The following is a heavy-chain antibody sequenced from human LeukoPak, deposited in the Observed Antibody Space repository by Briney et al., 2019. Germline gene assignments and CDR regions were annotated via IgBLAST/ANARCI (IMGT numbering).Heavy chain of an antibody. CDR1: VYTFTSYG. D-gene: IGHD3-9*01. CDR2: ISAYNCNT. V-gene: IGHV1-18*01. J-gene: IGHJ4*02. CDR3: KRESAYDILTGYLTPYYFDY. Sequence: SVKVSCKASVYTFTSYGISWVRQAPGQGLELILCISAYNCNTNYAQKLQGRVTMTTDTSTSTAYMELRSLRSDDTAVYFCKRESAYDILTGYLTPYYFDYWGQGTLVTVSS.